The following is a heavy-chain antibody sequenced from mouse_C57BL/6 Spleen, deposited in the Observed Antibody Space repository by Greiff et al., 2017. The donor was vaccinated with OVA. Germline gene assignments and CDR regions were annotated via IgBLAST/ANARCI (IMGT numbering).Heavy chain of an antibody. CDR3: TPLYYGSSYDYAMDY. CDR2: IRLKSDNYAT. J-gene: IGHJ4*01. CDR1: GFTFSNYW. Sequence: EVQRVESGGGLVQPGGSMKLSCVASGFTFSNYWMNWVRRSPEKGLEWVAQIRLKSDNYATHYAESVKGRFTISRDDSKSSVYLQMNNLRAEDTGIYYCTPLYYGSSYDYAMDYWGQGTSVTVSS. V-gene: IGHV6-3*01. D-gene: IGHD1-1*01.